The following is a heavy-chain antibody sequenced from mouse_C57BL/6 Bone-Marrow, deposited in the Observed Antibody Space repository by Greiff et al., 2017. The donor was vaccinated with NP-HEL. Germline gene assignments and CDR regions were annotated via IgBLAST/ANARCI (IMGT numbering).Heavy chain of an antibody. J-gene: IGHJ3*01. D-gene: IGHD1-1*01. Sequence: EVQLKQSGPELVKPGASVKISCKASGYTFTDYYMNWVKQSHGKSLEWIGDINPNNGGTSYNQKFKGKATLNVDKSSSTAYMELRSLTSEDSAVYYCARSPSYYYGSTWFAYWGQGTLVTVSA. V-gene: IGHV1-26*01. CDR3: ARSPSYYYGSTWFAY. CDR1: GYTFTDYY. CDR2: INPNNGGT.